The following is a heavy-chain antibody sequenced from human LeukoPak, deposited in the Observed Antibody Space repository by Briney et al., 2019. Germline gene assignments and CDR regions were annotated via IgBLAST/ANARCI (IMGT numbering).Heavy chain of an antibody. CDR3: ARVSGDSSGYYYYYYMDV. CDR2: IYYSGST. D-gene: IGHD3-22*01. V-gene: IGHV4-59*12. Sequence: SETLSLTCTVSGGSISSYYWSWIRQPPGKGLEWIGYIYYSGSTNYNPSLKSRVTISVDTSKNQFSLKLSSVTAADTAVYYCARVSGDSSGYYYYYYMDVWGKGTTVTVSS. J-gene: IGHJ6*03. CDR1: GGSISSYY.